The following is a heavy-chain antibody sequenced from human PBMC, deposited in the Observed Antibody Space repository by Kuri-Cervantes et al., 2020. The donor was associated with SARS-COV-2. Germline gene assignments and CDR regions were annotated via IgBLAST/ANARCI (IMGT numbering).Heavy chain of an antibody. CDR2: ISSSSSYI. J-gene: IGHJ4*02. CDR1: GFTFSSYS. V-gene: IGHV3-21*04. D-gene: IGHD4-17*01. CDR3: AKEGGDGDYADYYFDY. Sequence: GESLKISCAAPGFTFSSYSMNWVRQAPGKGLEWVSSISSSSSYIYYADSVKGRFTISRDNSKNTLYLQTNSLRAEDTAVYYCAKEGGDGDYADYYFDYWGQGTLVTVSS.